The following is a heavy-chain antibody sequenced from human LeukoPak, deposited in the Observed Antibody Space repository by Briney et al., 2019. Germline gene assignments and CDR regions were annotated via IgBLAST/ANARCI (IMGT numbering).Heavy chain of an antibody. D-gene: IGHD3-3*01. CDR1: GGTFSSYA. V-gene: IGHV1-69*05. Sequence: SAKVSCKASGGTFSSYAISWVRQAPGQGLEWMGGIIPIFGTANYAQKFQGRVTITTDESTSTAYMELSSLRSEDTAVYYCARGYYDFWSGYPRYYYYMDVWGKGTTVTVSS. CDR2: IIPIFGTA. CDR3: ARGYYDFWSGYPRYYYYMDV. J-gene: IGHJ6*03.